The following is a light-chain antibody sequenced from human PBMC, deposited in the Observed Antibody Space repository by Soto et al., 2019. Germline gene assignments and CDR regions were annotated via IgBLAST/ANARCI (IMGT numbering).Light chain of an antibody. CDR1: SNDVGGYNY. CDR3: SSYTGSNTRYV. Sequence: QSASVSGSPGQSITISCTGTSNDVGGYNYVSWYQQHPGKTPKLMIYEVSNRPSGVSNRFSGSKSGNTASLTISGLQAEDEADYYCSSYTGSNTRYVFGTGTKLTVL. CDR2: EVS. V-gene: IGLV2-14*01. J-gene: IGLJ1*01.